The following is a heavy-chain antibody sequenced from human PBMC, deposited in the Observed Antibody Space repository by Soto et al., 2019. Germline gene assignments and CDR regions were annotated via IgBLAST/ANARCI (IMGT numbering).Heavy chain of an antibody. CDR2: IGSSVGTT. Sequence: EVQLVQSGGGLVQQGGSLRLSCAASGSAFSSYGMNWVRQAPGKGLEWVSYIGSSVGTTYYADSVKGRFTISRDNAKNSLYLQMHSLRAEDTAVYYCARDAPYSNSGSPIYYLDVWGNGTTVTVSS. V-gene: IGHV3-48*01. CDR3: ARDAPYSNSGSPIYYLDV. CDR1: GSAFSSYG. J-gene: IGHJ6*03. D-gene: IGHD4-4*01.